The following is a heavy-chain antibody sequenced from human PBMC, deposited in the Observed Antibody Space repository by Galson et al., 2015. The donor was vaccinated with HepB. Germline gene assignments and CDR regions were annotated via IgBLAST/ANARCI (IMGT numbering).Heavy chain of an antibody. CDR2: ISGSGGST. J-gene: IGHJ3*02. CDR1: GFTFSDYY. V-gene: IGHV3-23*01. Sequence: SLRLSCAASGFTFSDYYMSWIRQAPGKGLEWVSAISGSGGSTYYADSVKGRFTISRDNSKNTLYLQMNSLRAEDTAVYYCAKDLNAWELSRDAFDIWGQGTMVTVSS. CDR3: AKDLNAWELSRDAFDI. D-gene: IGHD1-26*01.